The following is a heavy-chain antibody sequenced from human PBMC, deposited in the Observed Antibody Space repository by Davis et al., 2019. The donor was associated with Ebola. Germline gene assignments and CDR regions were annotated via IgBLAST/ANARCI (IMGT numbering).Heavy chain of an antibody. D-gene: IGHD7-27*01. V-gene: IGHV3-23*01. CDR1: GFTFSNYA. CDR2: ISSSGGRT. Sequence: GESLKISCAASGFTFSNYAMTWVRQAPGKGLEWVSAISSSGGRTYYADSVKGRFTISRDNSKNTLYLQMNSLRAEDTAVYYCAKDPNWGHFDYWGQGTLVTVSS. CDR3: AKDPNWGHFDY. J-gene: IGHJ4*02.